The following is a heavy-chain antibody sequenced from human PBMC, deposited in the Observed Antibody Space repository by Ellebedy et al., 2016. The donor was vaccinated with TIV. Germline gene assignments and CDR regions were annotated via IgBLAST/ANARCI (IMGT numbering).Heavy chain of an antibody. J-gene: IGHJ4*02. D-gene: IGHD5-18*01. V-gene: IGHV3-74*01. CDR1: GFTLSNYW. Sequence: PGGSLRLSCAASGFTLSNYWMHWVRQAPGKGLVWVSRISPDGRGTSYADSVKGRFTISRDNAKNTMYLQMNSLRAEDTAVYYCATGPYSYGWGYWGQGTLVTVSS. CDR3: ATGPYSYGWGY. CDR2: ISPDGRGT.